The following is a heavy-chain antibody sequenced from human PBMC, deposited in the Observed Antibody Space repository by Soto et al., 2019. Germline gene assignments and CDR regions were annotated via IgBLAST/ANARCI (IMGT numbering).Heavy chain of an antibody. CDR2: IFWADDK. CDR1: GFSLSSSGVG. D-gene: IGHD1-1*01. CDR3: AHRRGGGTTGGVFDY. V-gene: IGHV2-5*02. J-gene: IGHJ4*02. Sequence: QITLKESGATLGKPTQTLTLTCTFSGFSLSSSGVGVGWIRQPPGKALEWLVVIFWADDKRYSPSLKSRLTINTDTSKNQEVLTMANMDPVDTATYYSAHRRGGGTTGGVFDYWGQGILVTVSS.